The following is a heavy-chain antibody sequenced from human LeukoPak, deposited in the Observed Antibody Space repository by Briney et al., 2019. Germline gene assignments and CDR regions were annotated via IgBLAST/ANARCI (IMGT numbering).Heavy chain of an antibody. CDR1: HGSISSSSYY. CDR2: IYYSGST. J-gene: IGHJ5*02. Sequence: PSKTLSLTCTVSHGSISSSSYYWGWIRQPPGKGLEWIGSIYYSGSTYYKPSLKSRVTISVDTSKNQFSLKLSSVTAADTAVYYSPTHQYGDSPYWFDPWGQGTLVTVSS. CDR3: PTHQYGDSPYWFDP. V-gene: IGHV4-39*01. D-gene: IGHD4-17*01.